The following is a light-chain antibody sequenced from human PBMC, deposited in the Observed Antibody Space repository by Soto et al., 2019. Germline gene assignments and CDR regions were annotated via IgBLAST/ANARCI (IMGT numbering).Light chain of an antibody. Sequence: SPSTLSASVGDRVTITCRASQTISSWLAWYQQKPGKAPKLLIYWASTRESGVPDRFSGSGSGTDFTLTISSLQAEDVAVYYCQQYYSPPLPFGGVTMV. V-gene: IGKV1-5*03. CDR3: QQYYSPPLP. CDR2: WAS. J-gene: IGKJ4*01. CDR1: QTISSW.